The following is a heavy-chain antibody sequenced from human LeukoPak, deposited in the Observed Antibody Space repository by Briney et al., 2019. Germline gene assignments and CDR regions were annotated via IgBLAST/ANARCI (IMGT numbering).Heavy chain of an antibody. Sequence: ASVKVSCKASGYTFTSYAMRWVRQAPGQRLEWMGWINAGNGNTKYSQKFQGRVTITRDTSASTAYMELSSLRSEDTAVYYCARDYGSGSYLYYFDYWGQGTLVTVSS. CDR1: GYTFTSYA. CDR3: ARDYGSGSYLYYFDY. J-gene: IGHJ4*02. V-gene: IGHV1-3*01. D-gene: IGHD3-10*01. CDR2: INAGNGNT.